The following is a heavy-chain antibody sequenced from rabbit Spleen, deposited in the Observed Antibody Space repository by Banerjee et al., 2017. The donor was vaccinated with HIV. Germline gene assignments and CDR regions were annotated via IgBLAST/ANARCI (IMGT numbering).Heavy chain of an antibody. CDR2: IVTGSRGRI. CDR3: ARDGGDGDWDL. D-gene: IGHD2-1*01. Sequence: QEQLVESGGGLVKPEGSLALSCTASGFSFSFKAVMCWVRQAPGKGLEWIACIVTGSRGRIWYADWAKGRFTISKTSSTTVTLQMTSLTAADTATYFCARDGGDGDWDLWGQGTLVTVS. CDR1: GFSFSFKAV. J-gene: IGHJ3*01. V-gene: IGHV1S45*01.